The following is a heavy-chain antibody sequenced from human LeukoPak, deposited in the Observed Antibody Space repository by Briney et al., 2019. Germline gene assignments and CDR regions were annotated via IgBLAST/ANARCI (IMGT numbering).Heavy chain of an antibody. CDR1: GYSFTNYW. CDR3: ARHVGAVAAD. J-gene: IGHJ4*02. V-gene: IGHV5-10-1*01. Sequence: GESLKISCKDSGYSFTNYWFGWVRQMPGKGLEWMGRIDPSDSYTNYSPSFQGHVTISADKSISTAYLQWSSLKASDTAMYYCARHVGAVAADWGQGTLVTVSS. CDR2: IDPSDSYT. D-gene: IGHD6-19*01.